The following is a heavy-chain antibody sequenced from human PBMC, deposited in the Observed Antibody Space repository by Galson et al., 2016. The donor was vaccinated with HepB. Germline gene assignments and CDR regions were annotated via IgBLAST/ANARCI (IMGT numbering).Heavy chain of an antibody. V-gene: IGHV4-59*01. D-gene: IGHD6-19*01. CDR3: ARGGWRSSGWYLAAYFDY. CDR1: GGSISTYY. J-gene: IGHJ4*02. CDR2: IYDSGST. Sequence: SETLSLTCTVSGGSISTYYWSWIRQPPGKGLEWIGYIYDSGSTNYNPSLKSRVTISLDTSKNQFSLKLSSVTAADTAVFYCARGGWRSSGWYLAAYFDYWGQGTLVTVSS.